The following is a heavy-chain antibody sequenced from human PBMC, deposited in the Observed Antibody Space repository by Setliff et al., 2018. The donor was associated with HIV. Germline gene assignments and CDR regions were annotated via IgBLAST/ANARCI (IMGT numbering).Heavy chain of an antibody. Sequence: SETLSLTCSVSGASISSSPYYWAWIRQPPGKGLEWIATISYSGSTHYNPSLKSRLIISVDTSKNQFSLKLSSVTAADTAVYYCARGGGSRAATSSYYYMDVWGKGTTVTVSS. CDR2: ISYSGST. J-gene: IGHJ6*03. CDR3: ARGGGSRAATSSYYYMDV. D-gene: IGHD2-15*01. V-gene: IGHV4-39*07. CDR1: GASISSSPYY.